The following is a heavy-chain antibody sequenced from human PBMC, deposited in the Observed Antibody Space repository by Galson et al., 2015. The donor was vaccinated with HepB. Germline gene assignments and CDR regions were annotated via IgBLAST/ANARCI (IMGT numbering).Heavy chain of an antibody. CDR2: ISAYNGNT. V-gene: IGHV1-18*04. CDR3: ARWRYGGYFDWLLWYEEDTDAFDI. CDR1: GYTXXXYG. J-gene: IGHJ3*02. D-gene: IGHD3-9*01. Sequence: SVKVPCKASGYTXXXYGISWVRQAPGQGLEWMGWISAYNGNTNYAQKLQGRVTMTTDTSTSTAYMELRSLRSDDTAVYYCARWRYGGYFDWLLWYEEDTDAFDIWGQGTMVTVSS.